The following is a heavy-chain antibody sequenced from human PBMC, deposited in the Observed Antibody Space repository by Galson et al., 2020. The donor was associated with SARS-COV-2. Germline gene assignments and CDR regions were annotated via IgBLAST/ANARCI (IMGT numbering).Heavy chain of an antibody. CDR3: ARDNIMNTFGGLVALYYYYGMDV. D-gene: IGHD3-16*02. Sequence: ASVKVSCKASGYTFSKSGISWVRQAPGQGLEWKGWISAYNGNTKYAERLQGRVTMTTDISTSTAYMELRSLTSGDSAIYYCARDNIMNTFGGLVALYYYYGMDVWGQGTTVSVSS. J-gene: IGHJ6*02. CDR1: GYTFSKSG. V-gene: IGHV1-18*01. CDR2: ISAYNGNT.